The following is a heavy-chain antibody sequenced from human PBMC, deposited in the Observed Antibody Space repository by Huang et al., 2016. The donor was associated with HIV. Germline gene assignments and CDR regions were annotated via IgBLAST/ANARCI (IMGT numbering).Heavy chain of an antibody. J-gene: IGHJ4*02. Sequence: QVQLVQSGAEVRKPGSSVKVSCKTSGDTFSNYDINWVRQAPRQGLEWMGRLPPFFRIKNDAQKFEGRVTITADDSTSTAYMELHSLRSGDTAVYFCARGAATTFFNYFDLWGQGTLVIVSS. CDR3: ARGAATTFFNYFDL. V-gene: IGHV1-69*13. D-gene: IGHD5-12*01. CDR1: GDTFSNYD. CDR2: LPPFFRIK.